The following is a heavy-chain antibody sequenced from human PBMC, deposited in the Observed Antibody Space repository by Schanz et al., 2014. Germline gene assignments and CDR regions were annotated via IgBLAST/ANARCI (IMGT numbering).Heavy chain of an antibody. J-gene: IGHJ4*02. CDR2: ISYHGSER. V-gene: IGHV3-33*05. D-gene: IGHD2-2*01. Sequence: QVQLVESGGGVVQPGRSLRLSCAASGFTFSKYGMHWVRQAPGKGLEWVAVISYHGSERYYADSVKGRFTISRDNSKNTLYVQMNSLRAEDTAVYYCAKSMYSTSWAFDFWGQGAQVTVSS. CDR3: AKSMYSTSWAFDF. CDR1: GFTFSKYG.